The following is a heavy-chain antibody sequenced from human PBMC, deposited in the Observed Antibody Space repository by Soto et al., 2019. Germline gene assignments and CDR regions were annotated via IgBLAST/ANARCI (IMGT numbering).Heavy chain of an antibody. CDR3: ASARTSSAYYYGMDV. CDR1: GGTFSSYG. D-gene: IGHD2-2*01. Sequence: QVQLVQSGAEVKKPGSSVKVSCKASGGTFSSYGISWVRQAPGQGLEWMGGIIPIFGTANYAQKFQGRVTMTVDESTSTAYMELSSLRSEDTAVYYCASARTSSAYYYGMDVWGQGTTVTVSS. V-gene: IGHV1-69*12. J-gene: IGHJ6*02. CDR2: IIPIFGTA.